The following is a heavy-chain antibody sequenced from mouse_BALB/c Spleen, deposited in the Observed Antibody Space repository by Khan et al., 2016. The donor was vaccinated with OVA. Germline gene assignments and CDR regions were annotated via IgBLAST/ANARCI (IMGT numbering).Heavy chain of an antibody. CDR2: ISYSGDT. CDR1: GNSITSGYA. D-gene: IGHD1-1*01. V-gene: IGHV3-2*02. CDR3: ERGNYYGYYFDY. Sequence: QLEESGPGLVKPSQSLSLTCTVTGNSITSGYAWNWIRQFPENKLEWMGYISYSGDTSYIPSLKSRISITRDTSKNQFFLQLNSVTTEDTATYYCERGNYYGYYFDYWGQGTTLTVSS. J-gene: IGHJ2*01.